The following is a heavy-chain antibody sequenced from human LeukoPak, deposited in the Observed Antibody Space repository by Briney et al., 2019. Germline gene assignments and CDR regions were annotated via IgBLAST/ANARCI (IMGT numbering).Heavy chain of an antibody. CDR1: GFTFSTYG. CDR2: IWEDGSNI. Sequence: GGSLRLSCAASGFTFSTYGMHWVRQAPGKGLECVAGIWEDGSNIYYADSVEGRLIISRDNSKNTLYLQMNSLRAEDTAVYYCARAGYNSGWYEYWGQGTLVTVSS. J-gene: IGHJ4*02. V-gene: IGHV3-33*01. CDR3: ARAGYNSGWYEY. D-gene: IGHD6-19*01.